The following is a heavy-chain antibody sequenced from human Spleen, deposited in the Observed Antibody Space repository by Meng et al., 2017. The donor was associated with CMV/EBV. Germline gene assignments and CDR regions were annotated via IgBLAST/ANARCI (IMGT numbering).Heavy chain of an antibody. Sequence: ASVKVSCKASGYTFITYYIHWVRQAPGQGLEWMGRINPDGGSTTYSQKFQGRLTLTTDTSTSTVYMELRSLRSDDTAIYYCARDDGTMGFDPWGQGTLVTVSS. CDR1: GYTFITYY. CDR3: ARDDGTMGFDP. D-gene: IGHD3-3*01. V-gene: IGHV1-46*01. CDR2: INPDGGST. J-gene: IGHJ5*02.